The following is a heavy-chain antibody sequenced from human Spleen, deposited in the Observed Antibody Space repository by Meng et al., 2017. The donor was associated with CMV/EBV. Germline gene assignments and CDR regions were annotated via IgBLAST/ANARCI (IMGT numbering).Heavy chain of an antibody. Sequence: CAVSGGSSGSSSYYEGWIRQPPGKGLEWMGSIYYSEGTYYNPSLNSRVTISVDRSKNQFSLKLTAVTAADTAVYYCARRLTGDGVDFWGQGTLVTVSS. D-gene: IGHD7-27*01. V-gene: IGHV4-39*01. CDR3: ARRLTGDGVDF. CDR2: IYYSEGT. CDR1: GGSSGSSSYY. J-gene: IGHJ4*02.